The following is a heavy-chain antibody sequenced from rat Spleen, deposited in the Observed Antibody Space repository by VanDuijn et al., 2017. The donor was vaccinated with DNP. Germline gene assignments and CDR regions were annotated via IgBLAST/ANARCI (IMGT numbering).Heavy chain of an antibody. J-gene: IGHJ2*01. CDR1: GFIFSDNY. D-gene: IGHD1-2*01. CDR3: ARRQYSSYIYGHFFDY. V-gene: IGHV5-22*01. Sequence: EVQLVESGGDLVQPGRSLKLSCAASGFIFSDNYMAWVRQAPTKGLEWVASISYEGSSTYYGDSVKGRFTISRDNAKSTLYLQMNSLRSEDMATYYCARRQYSSYIYGHFFDYWGQGVMVTVSS. CDR2: ISYEGSST.